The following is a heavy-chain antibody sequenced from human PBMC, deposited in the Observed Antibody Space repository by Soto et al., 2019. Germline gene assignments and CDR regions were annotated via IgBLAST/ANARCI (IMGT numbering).Heavy chain of an antibody. J-gene: IGHJ2*01. CDR1: GGTFSSYA. D-gene: IGHD2-21*02. Sequence: SVKVSCKASGGTFSSYAISWVRQAPGQGLEWMGGIIPIFGTANYAQKFQGRVKITADESTSTAYMELSSLRSENTAVYYCARTISYCGGDCYHWYFDLWGRGTLVTVSS. CDR2: IIPIFGTA. V-gene: IGHV1-69*13. CDR3: ARTISYCGGDCYHWYFDL.